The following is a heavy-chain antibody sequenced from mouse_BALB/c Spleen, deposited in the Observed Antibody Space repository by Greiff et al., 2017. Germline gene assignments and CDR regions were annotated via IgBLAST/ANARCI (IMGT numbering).Heavy chain of an antibody. CDR2: IYPGSGST. J-gene: IGHJ2*01. CDR1: GYNFTSYW. Sequence: QVQLQQPGAELVKPGTSVKLSCKASGYNFTSYWINWVKLRPGQGLEWIGDIYPGSGSTNYNEKFKSKATLTVDTSSSTAYMQLSSLASEDSALHYCARRYGNYFDYWGQGTTLTVSS. V-gene: IGHV1-55*01. D-gene: IGHD2-10*02. CDR3: ARRYGNYFDY.